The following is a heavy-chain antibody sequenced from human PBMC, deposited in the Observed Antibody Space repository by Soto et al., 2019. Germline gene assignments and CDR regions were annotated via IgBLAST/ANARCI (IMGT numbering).Heavy chain of an antibody. Sequence: SSETLSLTCTVSGASINNSTYFWGWIRQPPGKGLEWIGDIYYSGGTSYTPSLKSRVVISVDTSKNQFSLQLTSVTAADTAVYYCARAMTFYDSVGYYYNWGQGTLVTVSS. V-gene: IGHV4-39*01. CDR3: ARAMTFYDSVGYYYN. J-gene: IGHJ4*02. CDR2: IYYSGGT. CDR1: GASINNSTYF. D-gene: IGHD3-22*01.